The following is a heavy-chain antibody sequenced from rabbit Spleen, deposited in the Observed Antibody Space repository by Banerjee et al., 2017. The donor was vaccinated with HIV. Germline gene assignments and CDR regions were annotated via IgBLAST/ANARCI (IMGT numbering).Heavy chain of an antibody. CDR1: GFDFSSYA. V-gene: IGHV1S45*01. J-gene: IGHJ6*01. D-gene: IGHD1-1*01. CDR2: IDVVRYGNP. Sequence: QEQLVESGGGLVQPEGSLTLTCKASGFDFSSYAMCWVRQAPEKGLEWIACIDVVRYGNPYYASWAKGRFTISQTSSTTVTLQMTSLTAADTATYFCARDTSSSFSSYGMDLWGPGTLVTVS. CDR3: ARDTSSSFSSYGMDL.